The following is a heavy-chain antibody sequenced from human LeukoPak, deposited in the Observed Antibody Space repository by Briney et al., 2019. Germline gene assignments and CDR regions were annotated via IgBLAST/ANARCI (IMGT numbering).Heavy chain of an antibody. D-gene: IGHD3-9*01. J-gene: IGHJ4*02. Sequence: SVKVSCKXSGGTFSSYAISWVRQAPGQGLEWMGGIIPIFGTANYAQKFQGRVTITADESTSTAYMELSSLRSEDTAVYYCASTDSLRYFDWLYESYFDYWGQGTLVTVSS. CDR2: IIPIFGTA. V-gene: IGHV1-69*01. CDR1: GGTFSSYA. CDR3: ASTDSLRYFDWLYESYFDY.